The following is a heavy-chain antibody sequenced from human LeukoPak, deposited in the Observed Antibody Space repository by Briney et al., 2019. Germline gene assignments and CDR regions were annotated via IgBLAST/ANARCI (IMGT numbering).Heavy chain of an antibody. CDR1: GFSFSTYS. CDR3: ARDGGGRYSISWYIAY. V-gene: IGHV3-48*01. Sequence: PGGSLRPSCAASGFSFSTYSMNWVRQAPGKGLEWLSYITGGSSTIYYADSVKGRFTISRDDAKNSLYPQMNSLRADDTAVYYCARDGGGRYSISWYIAYWGQGALVTVSS. CDR2: ITGGSSTI. D-gene: IGHD6-13*01. J-gene: IGHJ4*02.